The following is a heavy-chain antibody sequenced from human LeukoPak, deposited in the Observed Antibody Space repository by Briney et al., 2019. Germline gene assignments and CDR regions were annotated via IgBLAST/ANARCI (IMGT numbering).Heavy chain of an antibody. V-gene: IGHV3-48*02. CDR2: IRSSGSTI. D-gene: IGHD3-22*01. Sequence: PGGSLTLSCAASGFSFSTYSMNWVRQAPGKGLEWVSYIRSSGSTIYYADSVKGRFTISRDNAKNSLYLQMNSLRDEDTAVYYCARDPAHSSGPFDCWGQGTLVAVSS. CDR3: ARDPAHSSGPFDC. J-gene: IGHJ4*02. CDR1: GFSFSTYS.